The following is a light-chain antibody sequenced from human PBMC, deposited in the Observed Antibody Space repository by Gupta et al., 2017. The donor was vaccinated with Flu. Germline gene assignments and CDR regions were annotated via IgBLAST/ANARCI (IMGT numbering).Light chain of an antibody. Sequence: QSVLAQPPSGPAAPAQRVTISCTGSSSNIGAGSDAHWYQHLPGTAPKLLIYLNGKRPSGVPGRFSGSTSGKSASLTITGLQAEDEADYYCQSYDSSLSGYVFGTGTKVTVL. V-gene: IGLV1-40*01. CDR2: LNG. CDR1: SSNIGAGSD. J-gene: IGLJ1*01. CDR3: QSYDSSLSGYV.